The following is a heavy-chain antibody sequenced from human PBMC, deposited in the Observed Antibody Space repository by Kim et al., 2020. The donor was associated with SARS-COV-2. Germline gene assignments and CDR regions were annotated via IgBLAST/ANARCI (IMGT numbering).Heavy chain of an antibody. V-gene: IGHV3-72*01. J-gene: IGHJ4*02. D-gene: IGHD1-1*01. CDR3: ARDSCYCNDPLGY. Sequence: YATSVKGRFTTTRDESKNSVYLQMNSLKSEDTAVDYCARDSCYCNDPLGYWGQGTLVTVSS.